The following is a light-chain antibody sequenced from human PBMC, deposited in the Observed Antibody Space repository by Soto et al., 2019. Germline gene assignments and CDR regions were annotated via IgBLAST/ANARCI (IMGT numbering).Light chain of an antibody. V-gene: IGKV1-5*01. Sequence: DIQMTQSPSTLSASIGDRVTITCRASEKISRWLAWYQQKPGKAPKLLIYDASSLESGVPSRFSGSGSGTEFTLTISSLQPDDFATYSCQQYNTYPETFGQGTKLEIK. CDR3: QQYNTYPET. CDR1: EKISRW. J-gene: IGKJ1*01. CDR2: DAS.